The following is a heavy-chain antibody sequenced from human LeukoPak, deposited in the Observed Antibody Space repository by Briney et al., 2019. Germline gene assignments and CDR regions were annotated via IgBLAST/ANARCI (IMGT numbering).Heavy chain of an antibody. Sequence: GGSLRLSCAAFGFTFNTYAMNWVRQAPGKGLEWVSSISGRGDNTYYADSVKGRFTISRDNSNSMLYLQMNSLRAEDTAVYYCAKYLGAYSRSPCIDYWGLGTLVIVSS. J-gene: IGHJ4*02. D-gene: IGHD6-6*01. V-gene: IGHV3-23*01. CDR3: AKYLGAYSRSPCIDY. CDR2: ISGRGDNT. CDR1: GFTFNTYA.